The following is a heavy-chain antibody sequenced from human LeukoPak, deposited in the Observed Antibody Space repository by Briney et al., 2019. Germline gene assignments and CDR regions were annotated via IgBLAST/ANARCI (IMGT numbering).Heavy chain of an antibody. CDR2: IYYSGST. CDR1: GGPISSYY. Sequence: SETLSLTCTVSGGPISSYYWSWIRQPPGKGLEWIGYIYYSGSTNYNPSLKSRVTISVDTSKNQFSLKLSSVTAADTAVYYCARRIAVAGSSAFDIWGQGTMVTASS. D-gene: IGHD6-19*01. V-gene: IGHV4-59*08. J-gene: IGHJ3*02. CDR3: ARRIAVAGSSAFDI.